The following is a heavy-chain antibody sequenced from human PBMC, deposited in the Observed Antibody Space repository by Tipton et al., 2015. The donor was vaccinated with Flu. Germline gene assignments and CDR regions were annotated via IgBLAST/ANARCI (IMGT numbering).Heavy chain of an antibody. Sequence: TLSLTCSVSCSPMRRGIQSWSWLRQSAGKGLEWIGLTYTNGDTTYNPSLKSRVTISIDTSKNQLSLTLTSVTAADTAVYYCARDSGAYPLGFAPWGRGTLVTVSS. CDR2: TYTNGDT. CDR1: CSPMRRGIQS. D-gene: IGHD2-15*01. J-gene: IGHJ5*01. V-gene: IGHV4-61*02. CDR3: ARDSGAYPLGFAP.